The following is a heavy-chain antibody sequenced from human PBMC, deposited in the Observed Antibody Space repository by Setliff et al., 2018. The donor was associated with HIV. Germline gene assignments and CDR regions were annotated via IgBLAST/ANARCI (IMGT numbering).Heavy chain of an antibody. CDR1: GFTFSDYY. J-gene: IGHJ4*02. V-gene: IGHV3-7*01. Sequence: GGSLRLSCAASGFTFSDYYMSWIRQVPGKGLEWVANIKQDGSEKYYVDSVKGRFTISRDNAKNSLYLQMNSLRVEDTAVYYCARQAADYWGQGTLVTVSS. CDR2: IKQDGSEK. CDR3: ARQAADY. D-gene: IGHD6-25*01.